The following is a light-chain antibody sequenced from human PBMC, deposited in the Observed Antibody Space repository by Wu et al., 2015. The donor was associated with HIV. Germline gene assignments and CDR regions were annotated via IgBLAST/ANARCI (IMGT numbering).Light chain of an antibody. V-gene: IGKV3-20*01. Sequence: EIVLTQSPGTLSLSPGERATLSCRASQSVSNNYLAWYQQKPGQAPRLLIYGASSRATGIPDRFSGGGSGTDFTLTITRLEPEDFAVYYCQQYGNSPGTFGRGDQVGDQT. CDR3: QQYGNSPGT. CDR1: QSVSNNY. J-gene: IGKJ2*01. CDR2: GAS.